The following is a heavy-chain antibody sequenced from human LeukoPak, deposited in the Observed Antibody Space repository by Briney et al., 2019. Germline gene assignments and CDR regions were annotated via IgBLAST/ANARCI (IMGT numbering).Heavy chain of an antibody. CDR2: INHSGST. D-gene: IGHD3-9*01. CDR3: ARRLEYYDILTGLDKPDTIDY. V-gene: IGHV4-34*01. Sequence: PSETLSLTCAVYGGSFSGYYWSWIRQPPGKGLEWIGEINHSGSTDYNPSLKSRVTISVDTSKNQFSLKLSSVTAADTAVYYCARRLEYYDILTGLDKPDTIDYWGQGTLVTVSS. CDR1: GGSFSGYY. J-gene: IGHJ4*02.